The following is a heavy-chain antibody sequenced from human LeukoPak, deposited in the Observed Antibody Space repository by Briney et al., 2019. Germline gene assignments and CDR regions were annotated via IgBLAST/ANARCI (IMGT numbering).Heavy chain of an antibody. V-gene: IGHV3-7*01. CDR3: AAVIRYGDYLY. Sequence: TGGSLRLSCAASGFTFSSYWMSWVRHAPGKGLEWVANIKQDGSEKYYVDPVKGRFTISTDNAQNSLYLQMNSLRAEDTAVYYCAAVIRYGDYLYWGQGTLVTVSS. CDR1: GFTFSSYW. D-gene: IGHD4-17*01. CDR2: IKQDGSEK. J-gene: IGHJ1*01.